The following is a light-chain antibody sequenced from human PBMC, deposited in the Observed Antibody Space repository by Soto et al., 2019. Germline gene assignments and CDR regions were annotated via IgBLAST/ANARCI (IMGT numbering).Light chain of an antibody. CDR3: QQRSTWPPALS. CDR2: DAS. J-gene: IGKJ4*01. CDR1: QSVRSF. Sequence: ELVLTQSPATLSLSPGARATLSCRASQSVRSFLAWYQQKPGQAPRILIYDASNRATGVPGRFSGSGSGTDVTPPISSLVLEDVSVYYCQQRSTWPPALSFGGGTKVE. V-gene: IGKV3-11*01.